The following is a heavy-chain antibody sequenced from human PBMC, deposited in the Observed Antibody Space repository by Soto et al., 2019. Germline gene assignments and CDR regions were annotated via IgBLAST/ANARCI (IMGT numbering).Heavy chain of an antibody. CDR3: ARETYSSGWTPTFDY. Sequence: QVQLVESGGGVVQPGRSLRLSCAASGFTFSSYAMHWVRQAPGKGLEWVAVISYDGSNKHYADSVKGRFTISRDNSKNTLYLQMNSLRAEDTAVYYCARETYSSGWTPTFDYWGQGTLVTVSS. CDR2: ISYDGSNK. D-gene: IGHD6-19*01. CDR1: GFTFSSYA. V-gene: IGHV3-30-3*01. J-gene: IGHJ4*02.